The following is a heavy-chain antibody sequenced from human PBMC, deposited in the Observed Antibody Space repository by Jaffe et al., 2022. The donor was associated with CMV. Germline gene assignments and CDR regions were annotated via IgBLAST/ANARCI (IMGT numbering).Heavy chain of an antibody. Sequence: QVQLQESGPGLVKPSETLSLTCTVSGGSISSYYWSWIRQPPGKGLEWIGYIYYSGSTNYNPSLKSRVTISVDTSKNQFSLKLSSVTAADTAVYYCARFYYDSSAGDLFDYWGQGTLVTVSS. CDR3: ARFYYDSSAGDLFDY. V-gene: IGHV4-59*01. CDR1: GGSISSYY. CDR2: IYYSGST. D-gene: IGHD3-22*01. J-gene: IGHJ4*02.